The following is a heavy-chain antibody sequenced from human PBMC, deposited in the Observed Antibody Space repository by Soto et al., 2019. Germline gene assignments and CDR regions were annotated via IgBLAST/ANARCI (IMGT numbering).Heavy chain of an antibody. CDR1: GFALTTYT. J-gene: IGHJ4*02. CDR3: VREDGVVESSSAFDS. D-gene: IGHD2-15*01. CDR2: INGRSNYK. V-gene: IGHV3-21*01. Sequence: PGGSLRLSCVASGFALTTYTMNWVRQGPGTGLEWVSSINGRSNYKYYSDSVKGRFTVSRDNAQNSLFLQMSRLGTEDTAVYYCVREDGVVESSSAFDSWGQGTLVTVSS.